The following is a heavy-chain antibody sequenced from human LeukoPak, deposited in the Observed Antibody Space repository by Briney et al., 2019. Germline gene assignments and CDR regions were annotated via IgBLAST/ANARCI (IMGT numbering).Heavy chain of an antibody. J-gene: IGHJ3*02. CDR2: IVPDGSEN. CDR3: AREQDYGGNHDAFDI. CDR1: GFSFSTYR. V-gene: IGHV3-7*01. D-gene: IGHD4-23*01. Sequence: PGGSLRLSCTASGFSFSTYRMNWVRQAPGKGLEWVASIVPDGSENYYVDSVKGRFTISRNNATNSLFLQMNNMRAEDTAVYYCAREQDYGGNHDAFDIWGQGTMVTVSS.